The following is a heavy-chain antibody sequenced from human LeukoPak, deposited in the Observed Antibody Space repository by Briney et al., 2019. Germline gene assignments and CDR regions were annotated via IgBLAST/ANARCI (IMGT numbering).Heavy chain of an antibody. CDR2: ISYDGSNK. CDR3: ARGLGVATFDY. CDR1: GFTFSSYG. V-gene: IGHV3-30*03. D-gene: IGHD5-12*01. J-gene: IGHJ4*02. Sequence: PGGSLRLSCAASGFTFSSYGMHWVRQAPGKGLEWVAVISYDGSNKYYADSVKGRFTISRDNAKNSLYLQMNSLRAEDTAVYYCARGLGVATFDYWGQGTLVTVSS.